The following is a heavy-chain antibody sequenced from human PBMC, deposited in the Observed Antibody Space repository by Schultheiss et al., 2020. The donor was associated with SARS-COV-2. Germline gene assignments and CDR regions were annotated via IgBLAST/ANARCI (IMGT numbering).Heavy chain of an antibody. Sequence: ASVKVSCKASGYTFTSYYMHWVRQAPGQGLEWMGWINPNSGGTNYAQKFQGRVTMTRDTSISTAYMELSRLRSEDTAVYYCATELAGSFGLYYFDYWGQGTLVTVSS. CDR3: ATELAGSFGLYYFDY. CDR1: GYTFTSYY. D-gene: IGHD3-10*01. J-gene: IGHJ4*02. V-gene: IGHV1-2*02. CDR2: INPNSGGT.